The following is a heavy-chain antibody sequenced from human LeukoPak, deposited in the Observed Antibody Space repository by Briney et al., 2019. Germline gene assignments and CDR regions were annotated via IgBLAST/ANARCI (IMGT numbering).Heavy chain of an antibody. J-gene: IGHJ4*02. D-gene: IGHD2-15*01. CDR3: ARDGYCSSGSCYGSYDY. CDR2: ISSSSDTI. Sequence: GGSLRLSCAASGFTFSSYSMHWVRQAPGKGLEWVSYISSSSDTIYYADSVKGRFTISRDNAKNSLYLQMNSLRDEDTAVYYCARDGYCSSGSCYGSYDYWGQGTLVTVSS. V-gene: IGHV3-48*02. CDR1: GFTFSSYS.